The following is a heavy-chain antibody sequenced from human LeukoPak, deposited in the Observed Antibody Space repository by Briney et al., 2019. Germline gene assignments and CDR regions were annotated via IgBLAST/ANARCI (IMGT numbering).Heavy chain of an antibody. Sequence: GESLKISCKGSESSFPNYWIGWVRQMPGKGLGWMGIIYLGDSDTRYSPSFQGQVTISADKSISTAYLQWSSLKASDTAMYYCARGVGYDSSGYYSIPYFDYWGQGTLVTVSS. J-gene: IGHJ4*02. CDR3: ARGVGYDSSGYYSIPYFDY. D-gene: IGHD3-22*01. CDR1: ESSFPNYW. V-gene: IGHV5-51*01. CDR2: IYLGDSDT.